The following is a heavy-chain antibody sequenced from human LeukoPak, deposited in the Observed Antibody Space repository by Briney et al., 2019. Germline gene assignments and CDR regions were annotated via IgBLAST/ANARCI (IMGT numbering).Heavy chain of an antibody. CDR3: ARGGYNEYYGMDV. CDR1: GFTVSRNY. CDR2: IYSGGST. D-gene: IGHD5-18*01. Sequence: GGSLRLSCAASGFTVSRNYMSWVRQAPGKGLEWVSVIYSGGSTYNADSVKGRFTISRDNSKSTLYLQMNSLRAEDTAVYYCARGGYNEYYGMDVWGKGTTVTVSS. J-gene: IGHJ6*04. V-gene: IGHV3-53*01.